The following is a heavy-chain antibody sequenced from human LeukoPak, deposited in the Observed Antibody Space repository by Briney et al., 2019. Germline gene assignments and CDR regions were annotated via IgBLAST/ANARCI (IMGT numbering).Heavy chain of an antibody. Sequence: PGGSLRLSCVVSGFTFSSKYMTWVRQAPGKGLEWVSVFYSSGTTNYADSVKGRFIISRDNSKNTLYLQMNSLRAEDTAVYYCAREFLSGVSDYWGQGTLVTVSS. CDR2: FYSSGTT. D-gene: IGHD3-10*01. CDR1: GFTFSSKY. V-gene: IGHV3-53*01. J-gene: IGHJ4*02. CDR3: AREFLSGVSDY.